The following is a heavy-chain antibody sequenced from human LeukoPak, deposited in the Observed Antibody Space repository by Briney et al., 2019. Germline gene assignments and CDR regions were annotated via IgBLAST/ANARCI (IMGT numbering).Heavy chain of an antibody. V-gene: IGHV7-4-1*02. J-gene: IGHJ4*02. Sequence: VAPVTVSCKASGYTFTSYAMNWVRQAPGQGLEWMGWINTNTGNPTYAQGFTGRFVFSLDTSVSTAYLQISSLKAEDTAVYYCARMYYYDSSGYYSYFDYWGQGTLVTVSS. CDR3: ARMYYYDSSGYYSYFDY. CDR2: INTNTGNP. CDR1: GYTFTSYA. D-gene: IGHD3-22*01.